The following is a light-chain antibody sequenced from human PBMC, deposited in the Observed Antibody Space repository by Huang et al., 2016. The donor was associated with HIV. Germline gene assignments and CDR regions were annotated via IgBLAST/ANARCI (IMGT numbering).Light chain of an antibody. V-gene: IGKV3-20*01. CDR3: QQYGRSPAT. Sequence: EIVLTQSPGTLSLSPGERATLSCRASQRVSSNFLAWYQQKPGQAPRLLIYGASTRATGIPNRFSGSGSGTDFTLTISRLEPEDFAVYYCQQYGRSPATFGQGTKVEIK. J-gene: IGKJ1*01. CDR1: QRVSSNF. CDR2: GAS.